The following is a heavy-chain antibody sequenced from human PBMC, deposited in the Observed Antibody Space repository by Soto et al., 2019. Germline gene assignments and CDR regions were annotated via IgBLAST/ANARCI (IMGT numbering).Heavy chain of an antibody. CDR3: ARDFQEDHMGV. V-gene: IGHV4-59*01. CDR2: IFYFGTT. CDR1: GDSISSYH. Sequence: QVQLQESGPGLVKPSETLSLTCSVSGDSISSYHWSWLRQRPGKGLEWIGYIFYFGTTSYNPSLTSRVAISLDTSRTQFSLKLSSVTAADKAVYYCARDFQEDHMGVWGKGTTVIVSS. J-gene: IGHJ6*03.